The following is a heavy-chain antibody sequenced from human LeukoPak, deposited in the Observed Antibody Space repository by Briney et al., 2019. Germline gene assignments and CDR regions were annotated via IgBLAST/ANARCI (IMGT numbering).Heavy chain of an antibody. CDR3: ARDSYSSSWYGDY. V-gene: IGHV1-18*04. J-gene: IGHJ4*02. CDR1: GYTFTGYY. Sequence: ASVTVSCKASGYTFTGYYIHWVRQAPGQGLEWMGWISAYNGNTNYAQKLQGRVTMTTDTSTSTAYMELRSLRSDDTAVYYCARDSYSSSWYGDYWGQGTLVTVSS. CDR2: ISAYNGNT. D-gene: IGHD6-13*01.